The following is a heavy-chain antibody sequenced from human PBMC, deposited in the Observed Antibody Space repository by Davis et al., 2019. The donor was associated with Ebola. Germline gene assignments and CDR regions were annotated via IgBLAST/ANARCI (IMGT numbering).Heavy chain of an antibody. J-gene: IGHJ3*02. CDR1: GFTFSSYW. D-gene: IGHD2-21*02. CDR2: FKSDGSEK. Sequence: GESLKISCAASGFTFSSYWMTWVRQAPGRGLEWVANFKSDGSEKSYVDSVKRRFTNSRDNAKNSLYLQMNSLRVEDTAVYYCARDLDYHEGGGDFDAFDMWGQGTMVTVSS. V-gene: IGHV3-7*01. CDR3: ARDLDYHEGGGDFDAFDM.